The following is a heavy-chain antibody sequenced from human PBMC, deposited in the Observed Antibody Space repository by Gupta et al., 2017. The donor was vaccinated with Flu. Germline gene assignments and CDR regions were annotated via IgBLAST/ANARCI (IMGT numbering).Heavy chain of an antibody. Sequence: QVQLVESGGGVVPPGRSLRLSCATSGFPFSSYNMHWGRQAPGKGLEWVAVSWHDGNNEHYGDSVKGRFTISRDNSKNTLYLQMNNLRVEDTAVYFCARGERLFDYWGQGTLGTVSS. CDR1: GFPFSSYN. CDR2: SWHDGNNE. J-gene: IGHJ4*02. CDR3: ARGERLFDY. V-gene: IGHV3-33*01. D-gene: IGHD1-1*01.